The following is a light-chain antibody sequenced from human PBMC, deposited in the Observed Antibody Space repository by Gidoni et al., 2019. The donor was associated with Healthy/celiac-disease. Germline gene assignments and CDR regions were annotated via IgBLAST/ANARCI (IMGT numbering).Light chain of an antibody. J-gene: IGKJ5*01. CDR1: QGISSC. CDR3: QQLNSYPLSIT. V-gene: IGKV1-9*01. Sequence: DIQLTQSPSFLSASVGDRVTITCRASQGISSCLAWYQQKPGKAPKLLIYAASTLQSGVPSRFSGSGSGTEFTLTISSLQPEDFATYYCQQLNSYPLSITFGQGTRLEIK. CDR2: AAS.